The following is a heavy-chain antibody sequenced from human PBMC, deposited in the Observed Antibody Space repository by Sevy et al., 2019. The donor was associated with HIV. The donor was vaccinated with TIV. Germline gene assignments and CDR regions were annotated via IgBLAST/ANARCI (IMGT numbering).Heavy chain of an antibody. V-gene: IGHV1-18*01. CDR2: ISTYNTVR. J-gene: IGHJ5*02. CDR1: GYTFTSYG. CDR3: ARSTQVAGRSNWFDP. Sequence: ASVKVSCKASGYTFTSYGISWVRQAPGQGLEWMGWISTYNTVRNSAQKFHDRVTMTIDTSTSTAYMELRGLRSDDTAVYYCARSTQVAGRSNWFDPRGQGTLVTVSS. D-gene: IGHD6-19*01.